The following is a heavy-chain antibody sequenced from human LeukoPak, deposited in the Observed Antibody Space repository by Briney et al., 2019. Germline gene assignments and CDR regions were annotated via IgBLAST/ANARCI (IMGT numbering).Heavy chain of an antibody. Sequence: SETLSLTSTVSGGSISSYYWGWLRQPPGKGLEWIGYIYYSGSTNYNPSLKRRVTISVDTSKNQFSLKLSSVTAADTAVYYCASAGVYYGSGSYYLSFDYWGQGTLVTVSS. V-gene: IGHV4-59*01. CDR1: GGSISSYY. CDR2: IYYSGST. J-gene: IGHJ4*02. D-gene: IGHD3-10*01. CDR3: ASAGVYYGSGSYYLSFDY.